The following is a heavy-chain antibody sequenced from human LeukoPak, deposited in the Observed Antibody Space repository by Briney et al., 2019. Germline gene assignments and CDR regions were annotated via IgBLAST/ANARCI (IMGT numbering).Heavy chain of an antibody. D-gene: IGHD6-19*01. CDR2: ISSSSSYI. J-gene: IGHJ4*02. CDR3: ARTLANLYSSGTSYYFDY. Sequence: PGGSLRLSCAASGFTFSSYSMNWVRQAPGKGLEWVSSISSSSSYIYYADSVKGRFTISRDNAKNSLYLQMNSLRAEDTAVYYCARTLANLYSSGTSYYFDYWGQGTLVTVSS. CDR1: GFTFSSYS. V-gene: IGHV3-21*01.